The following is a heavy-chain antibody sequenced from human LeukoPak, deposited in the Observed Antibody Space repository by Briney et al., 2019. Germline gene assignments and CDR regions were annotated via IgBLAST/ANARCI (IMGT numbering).Heavy chain of an antibody. CDR3: ARPSYSSSWYHDAFDI. CDR2: INPNSGGT. Sequence: GASVRVSCKASGYTFTDYYFHWVRQAPGRGLEWMGWINPNSGGTNYAQKFQGRVTMTSDTSISPAHMELSRLRSDDTAVYYCARPSYSSSWYHDAFDIWGQGTMVTVSS. CDR1: GYTFTDYY. D-gene: IGHD6-13*01. V-gene: IGHV1-2*02. J-gene: IGHJ3*02.